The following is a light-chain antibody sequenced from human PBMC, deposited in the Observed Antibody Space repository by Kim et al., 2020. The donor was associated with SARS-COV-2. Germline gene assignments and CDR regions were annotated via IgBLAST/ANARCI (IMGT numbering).Light chain of an antibody. Sequence: SYELTQPPSVSVAPGKTASITCGGDDIGSKAVHWYQQKPGQAPVLVIYYDRQRPSGIPERFSGSNSGNTATLTISRVEAGDEADYYCQVWISVSDYYV. CDR3: QVWISVSDYYV. J-gene: IGLJ1*01. CDR2: YDR. CDR1: DIGSKA. V-gene: IGLV3-21*04.